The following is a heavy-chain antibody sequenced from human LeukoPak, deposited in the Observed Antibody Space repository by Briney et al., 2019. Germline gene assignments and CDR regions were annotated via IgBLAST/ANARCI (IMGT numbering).Heavy chain of an antibody. Sequence: GAPVKVSCKASGGTFSSYAISWVRQATGQGFEWMGWINPYTGNTGFAQNFQGRVSMTRNTSISTAYMELSSLKSEDTAVYYCARHRSGFDPWGQGTLVTVSS. CDR1: GGTFSSYA. CDR2: INPYTGNT. J-gene: IGHJ5*02. V-gene: IGHV1-8*02. CDR3: ARHRSGFDP.